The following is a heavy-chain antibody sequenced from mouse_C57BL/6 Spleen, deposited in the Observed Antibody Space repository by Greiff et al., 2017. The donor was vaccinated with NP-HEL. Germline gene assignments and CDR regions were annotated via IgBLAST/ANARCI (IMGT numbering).Heavy chain of an antibody. D-gene: IGHD1-1*01. CDR3: ARGMITTVVEDGAMDY. CDR1: GYTFTDYN. V-gene: IGHV1-18*01. Sequence: EVQLQQSGPELVKPGASVKIPCKASGYTFTDYNMDWVKQSHGKSLEWIGDINPNNGGTIYNQKFKGKATLTVDKSSSTAYMELRSLTSEDTAVYYCARGMITTVVEDGAMDYWGQGTSVTVSS. J-gene: IGHJ4*01. CDR2: INPNNGGT.